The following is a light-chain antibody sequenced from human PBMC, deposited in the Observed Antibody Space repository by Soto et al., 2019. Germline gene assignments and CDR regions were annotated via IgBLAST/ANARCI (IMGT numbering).Light chain of an antibody. J-gene: IGKJ3*01. CDR3: QKYNWPPFT. CDR2: ATS. Sequence: DIQMTQSPSSLAASVGDRVTISCRASQGISNYLAWYQQKPGKAPELLIYATSTLQSGVSSRFTGSGSGTDFSLAISNLQPEDVATYYCQKYNWPPFTFGPGTKVDI. V-gene: IGKV1-27*01. CDR1: QGISNY.